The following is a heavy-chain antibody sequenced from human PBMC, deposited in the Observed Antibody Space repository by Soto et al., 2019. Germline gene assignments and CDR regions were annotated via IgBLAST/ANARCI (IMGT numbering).Heavy chain of an antibody. CDR2: IWYDGSNK. J-gene: IGHJ6*02. V-gene: IGHV3-33*01. CDR3: AXAGYSSSWSPEPYGMDV. D-gene: IGHD6-13*01. CDR1: GFTFSSYG. Sequence: GGSLRLSCAASGFTFSSYGMHWVRQAPGKGLEWVAVIWYDGSNKYYADSVKGRFTISRDNSKNTLYLQMNSLRAEDTAVYYCAXAGYSSSWSPEPYGMDVWGQGTTVTVSS.